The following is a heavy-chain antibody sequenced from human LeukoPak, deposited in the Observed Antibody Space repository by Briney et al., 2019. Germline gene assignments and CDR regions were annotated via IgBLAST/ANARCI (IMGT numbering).Heavy chain of an antibody. J-gene: IGHJ4*02. D-gene: IGHD1-14*01. CDR3: ARDFRWTGGYFDS. V-gene: IGHV3-7*01. Sequence: PGGSLRLSCAASGFTFSNYWMTRVRQSPGKGLEWVANIKQDGSENYHVDSVKGRFTISRDNARNSLYLQMNGLGVEDTAVYYCARDFRWTGGYFDSWGQGTLVTVSS. CDR1: GFTFSNYW. CDR2: IKQDGSEN.